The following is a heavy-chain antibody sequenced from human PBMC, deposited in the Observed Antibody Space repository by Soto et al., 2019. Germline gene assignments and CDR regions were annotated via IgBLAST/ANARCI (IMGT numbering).Heavy chain of an antibody. D-gene: IGHD3-10*01. CDR2: ITWIGGNS. V-gene: IGHV3-43*01. CDR1: GFRLDDSH. J-gene: IGHJ6*02. CDR3: ASEPLSYCSALDV. Sequence: WGSLRLSWAASGFRLDDSHIHWVRQASGKGLEWVSLITWIGGNSDYADSVKGRFTISRDGTKESVCLHMSSLQRQDTGLFFYASEPLSYCSALDVWGQGTTVT.